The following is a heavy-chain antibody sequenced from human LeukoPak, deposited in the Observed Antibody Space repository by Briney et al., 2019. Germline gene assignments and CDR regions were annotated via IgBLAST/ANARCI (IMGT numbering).Heavy chain of an antibody. CDR1: GVSISRGSYY. J-gene: IGHJ4*02. CDR3: ARHDSYHSSGYREY. V-gene: IGHV4-61*02. CDR2: IYTSGST. Sequence: SQTLSLTCTVSGVSISRGSYYWSWIRQPAGKGLEWIGRIYTSGSTNYNPSLKSRVTISVDTSKNQFSLKLSSVTAADTAVYYCARHDSYHSSGYREYWGQGTLVTVSS. D-gene: IGHD3-22*01.